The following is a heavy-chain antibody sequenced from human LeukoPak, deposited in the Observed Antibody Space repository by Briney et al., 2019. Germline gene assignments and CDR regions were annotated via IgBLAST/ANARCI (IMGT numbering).Heavy chain of an antibody. CDR3: ARDQNYYYGMDV. J-gene: IGHJ6*02. V-gene: IGHV4-59*01. Sequence: SETLSLTCTVSGGSISSYYWSWIRQPPGKGLEWIGYIYYSGSTNYNPSLKSRVTISVDTSKNQFSLKLSSVTAADTAVYYCARDQNYYYGMDVWGQGTTVTVSS. CDR1: GGSISSYY. CDR2: IYYSGST.